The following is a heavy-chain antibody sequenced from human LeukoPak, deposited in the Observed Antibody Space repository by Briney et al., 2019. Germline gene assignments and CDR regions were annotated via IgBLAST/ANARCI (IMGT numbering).Heavy chain of an antibody. Sequence: GGSLSFSCAASGFTFSSYNMNWLRKAPGKGLEWVLYISSSSSTIYSADSVKGRFTIYSDTAKNSLYLQMNSLRAEDTAIYYCARDSKITIFGVAVDYWGQGTLVTVSS. CDR2: ISSSSSTI. CDR1: GFTFSSYN. D-gene: IGHD3-3*01. CDR3: ARDSKITIFGVAVDY. V-gene: IGHV3-48*01. J-gene: IGHJ4*02.